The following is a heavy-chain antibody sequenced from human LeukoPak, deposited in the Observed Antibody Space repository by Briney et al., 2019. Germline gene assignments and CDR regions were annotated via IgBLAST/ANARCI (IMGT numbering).Heavy chain of an antibody. J-gene: IGHJ4*02. Sequence: KPSETLSLTCFVSGGSISTYYWSWLRQPPGKGLEWIGDISHNGRTNYNPSLKSRLTMSIDTSKNQFSLKLTSLTAADTAIYYCARSYIQFSRPYFSDYWGQGTLVTVSS. V-gene: IGHV4-59*01. CDR1: GGSISTYY. D-gene: IGHD2-2*01. CDR3: ARSYIQFSRPYFSDY. CDR2: ISHNGRT.